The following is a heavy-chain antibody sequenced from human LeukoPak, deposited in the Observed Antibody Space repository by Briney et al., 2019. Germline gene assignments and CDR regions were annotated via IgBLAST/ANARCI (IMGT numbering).Heavy chain of an antibody. D-gene: IGHD3-22*01. CDR3: ARTRIDSSGYYYGLGAFDI. V-gene: IGHV1-69*13. Sequence: SVKVSCKASGGTFSSYAISWVRQAPGQGPEWMGGIIPIFGTANYAQKFQGRVTITADESTSTAYMELSSLRSEDTAVYYCARTRIDSSGYYYGLGAFDIWGQGTMVTVSS. CDR2: IIPIFGTA. CDR1: GGTFSSYA. J-gene: IGHJ3*02.